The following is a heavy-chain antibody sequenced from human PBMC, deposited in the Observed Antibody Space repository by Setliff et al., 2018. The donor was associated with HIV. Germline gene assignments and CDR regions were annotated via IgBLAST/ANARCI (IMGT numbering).Heavy chain of an antibody. V-gene: IGHV3-74*03. Sequence: GGSLRLSCVASGFTFTNYWMHWVRQAPGKGLELIAVISGSGSATTYADSVAGRFTVSRDNSKNTMYLEMNSLRVDDTAVYYCANDRDGWLHWGQGTLVTVSS. J-gene: IGHJ4*02. CDR3: ANDRDGWLH. D-gene: IGHD6-19*01. CDR2: ISGSGSAT. CDR1: GFTFTNYW.